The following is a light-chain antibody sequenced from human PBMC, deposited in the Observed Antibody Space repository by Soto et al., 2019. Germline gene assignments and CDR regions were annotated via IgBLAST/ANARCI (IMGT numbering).Light chain of an antibody. V-gene: IGKV3-20*01. CDR2: GAS. Sequence: IALTPFPGTLSLSPAQRPTLHVRSSQSVSSSDLAWYQQKPGRAPRVLISGASNRATGTPDRFSGSGSGTDFTLTISSLEPEDFAVYFCQQFDISAWTFGRGTKVDIK. J-gene: IGKJ1*01. CDR1: QSVSSSD. CDR3: QQFDISAWT.